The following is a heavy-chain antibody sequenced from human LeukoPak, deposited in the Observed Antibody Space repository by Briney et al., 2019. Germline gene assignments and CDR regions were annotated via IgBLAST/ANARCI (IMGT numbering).Heavy chain of an antibody. CDR2: ISGSGGST. CDR3: AKGDYDSSGPLNYYFDY. J-gene: IGHJ4*02. D-gene: IGHD3-22*01. V-gene: IGHV3-23*01. Sequence: GGSLRLSCAASGFTFISYVMSWVRQAPGKGLEWVSAISGSGGSTYYADSVKGRFAISRDNSKHTLYLQMNSLRAEDTAVYYCAKGDYDSSGPLNYYFDYWGQGNLVTVSS. CDR1: GFTFISYV.